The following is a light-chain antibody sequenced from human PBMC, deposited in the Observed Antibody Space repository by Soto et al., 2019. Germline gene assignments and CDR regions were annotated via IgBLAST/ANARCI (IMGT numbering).Light chain of an antibody. CDR2: GAS. Sequence: QARGTMSFSNGERATLSCRASQSVTSNNLAWYQQKPGRAHRLLIYGASSRATGIPDRFSGSGSGTDFTLTISRLEPEDFAMYCSQQYGYRVPFGGGTNV. V-gene: IGKV3-20*01. J-gene: IGKJ4*01. CDR3: QQYGYRVP. CDR1: QSVTSNN.